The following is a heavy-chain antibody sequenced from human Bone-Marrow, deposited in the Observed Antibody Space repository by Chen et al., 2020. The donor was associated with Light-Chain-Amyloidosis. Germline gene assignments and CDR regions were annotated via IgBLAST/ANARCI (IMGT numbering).Heavy chain of an antibody. D-gene: IGHD5-12*01. CDR3: ARRRDGYNFDY. CDR2: IYPDDSDA. Sequence: EVLLEQSGQDVKKPGESPKTSCQGSGSTFPNYWIGWVRQMPGKGLEWMGVIYPDDSDARYSPSFEGQVTISADKSITTAYLQWRSLKASDTAMYYCARRRDGYNFDYWGQGTLVTVSS. CDR1: GSTFPNYW. V-gene: IGHV5-51*01. J-gene: IGHJ4*02.